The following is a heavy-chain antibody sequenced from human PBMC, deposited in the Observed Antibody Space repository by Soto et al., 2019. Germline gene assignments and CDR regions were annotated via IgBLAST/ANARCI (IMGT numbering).Heavy chain of an antibody. J-gene: IGHJ6*02. CDR1: GDTFTKCV. CDR2: IIPLFGTT. D-gene: IGHD3-10*01. V-gene: IGHV1-69*01. CDR3: AAELGFGKLSVV. Sequence: QVQVVQSGVDVRRPGSSVKVSCKASGDTFTKCVISWVRQAPGQGLEWMGGIIPLFGTTDFAQRFQGRLTITTDESTTTDYMELSRLRSEDTATYYCAAELGFGKLSVVWGQGTTVIVSS.